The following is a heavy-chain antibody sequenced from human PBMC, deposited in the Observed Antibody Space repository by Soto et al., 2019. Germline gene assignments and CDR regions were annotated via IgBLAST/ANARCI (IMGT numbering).Heavy chain of an antibody. V-gene: IGHV1-8*01. CDR3: ARTPSGNDFWSGYYTAVAYDY. CDR1: GYTFTSYD. Sequence: GASVKVSCKASGYTFTSYDINWVQQATGQGLEGMGWMNPNRGNTGYAQKFQGRVTMTRNTSISTAYMELSSLRSEDTAVYYCARTPSGNDFWSGYYTAVAYDYWGQGTLVTVSS. J-gene: IGHJ4*02. D-gene: IGHD3-3*01. CDR2: MNPNRGNT.